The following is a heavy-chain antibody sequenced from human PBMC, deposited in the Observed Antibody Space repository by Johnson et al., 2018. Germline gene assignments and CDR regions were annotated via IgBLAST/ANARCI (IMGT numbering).Heavy chain of an antibody. CDR2: IVVGSGHT. D-gene: IGHD3-3*01. V-gene: IGHV1-58*01. J-gene: IGHJ3*02. Sequence: QLVESGPEVKKPGTSVKVSCKASGFTFTSSAVQWVRQARGQRLEWIGWIVVGSGHTNYAQKFQERVTITRDMSTSTAYMELSSLRSEDTAVDYCAAGSLLEWFGAVDIWGQGTMVTVSS. CDR1: GFTFTSSA. CDR3: AAGSLLEWFGAVDI.